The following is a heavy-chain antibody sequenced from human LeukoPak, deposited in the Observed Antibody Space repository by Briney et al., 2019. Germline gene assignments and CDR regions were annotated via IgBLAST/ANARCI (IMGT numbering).Heavy chain of an antibody. CDR2: IIPIFGTA. Sequence: SVKVSCKASGGTFSSCAISWVRQAPGQWLEWMGGIIPIFGTANYAQKFQGRVTITADESTNTAYMELRSLRSEDTAVYYCARGSGDSSGYDLPKPYSYWGQGTLVTVSS. J-gene: IGHJ4*02. D-gene: IGHD5-12*01. V-gene: IGHV1-69*01. CDR1: GGTFSSCA. CDR3: ARGSGDSSGYDLPKPYSY.